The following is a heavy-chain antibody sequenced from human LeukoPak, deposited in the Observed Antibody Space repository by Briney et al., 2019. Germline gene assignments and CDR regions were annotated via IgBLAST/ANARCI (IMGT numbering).Heavy chain of an antibody. CDR1: GGPISSYY. V-gene: IGHV4-4*07. CDR3: ARNRPTPEMVRGPINYHYYYYYMDV. Sequence: PSETLSLTCTVSGGPISSYYWSWIRQPAGKGLEWIGRIYTSGSTNYNPSLTSRVTMSVDTSKNQFSLKLSSVTAADTAVYYCARNRPTPEMVRGPINYHYYYYYMDVWGKGTTVTVSS. D-gene: IGHD3-10*01. J-gene: IGHJ6*03. CDR2: IYTSGST.